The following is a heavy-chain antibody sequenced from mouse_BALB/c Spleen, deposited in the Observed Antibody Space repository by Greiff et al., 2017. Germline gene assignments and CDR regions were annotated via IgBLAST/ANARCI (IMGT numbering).Heavy chain of an antibody. CDR2: IHPGSGGT. Sequence: VKLVESGAELVRPGASVKLSCKAFGYTFTDSEMHWVKQTPVHGLKWIGAIHPGSGGTAYNQKFKGKSTLTADKSSSTAYMELSSLTAEDSAVYYCTVNGYWGQGTLVTVSA. V-gene: IGHV1-15*01. J-gene: IGHJ3*02. CDR3: TVNGY. CDR1: GYTFTDSE.